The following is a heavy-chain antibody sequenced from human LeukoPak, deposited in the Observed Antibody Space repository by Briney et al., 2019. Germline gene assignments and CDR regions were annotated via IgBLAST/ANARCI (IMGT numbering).Heavy chain of an antibody. Sequence: PGGSLRLSCVISGFTFNDYAMSWVRQAPGKGLEWVSAITNNGKNTYYADSVKGRFTISIDNSDNTLYLQVNSLRVEDTAVYYCAKGGRWVYAVYYMDVWGKGTTVAVSS. V-gene: IGHV3-23*01. CDR3: AKGGRWVYAVYYMDV. J-gene: IGHJ6*03. CDR1: GFTFNDYA. D-gene: IGHD2-8*01. CDR2: ITNNGKNT.